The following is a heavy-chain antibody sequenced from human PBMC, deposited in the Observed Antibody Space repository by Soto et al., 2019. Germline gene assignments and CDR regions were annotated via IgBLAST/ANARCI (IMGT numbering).Heavy chain of an antibody. CDR3: ARDCGYDLLCYYYSGMDV. Sequence: EVQLVESGGGLVQPGGSLRLSCAASGFTFSSYWMSCVRQAPGKGLEWVANIKQDGSEKYYVDSVKGRFTISRDNGKNSLYLQINSLRAEDTAVYYCARDCGYDLLCYYYSGMDVWGQGTTVTVSS. J-gene: IGHJ6*02. CDR1: GFTFSSYW. CDR2: IKQDGSEK. D-gene: IGHD5-12*01. V-gene: IGHV3-7*01.